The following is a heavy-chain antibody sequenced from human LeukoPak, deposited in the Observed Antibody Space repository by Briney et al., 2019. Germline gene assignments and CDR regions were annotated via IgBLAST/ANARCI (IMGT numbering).Heavy chain of an antibody. CDR3: ARELGRNAFDI. D-gene: IGHD7-27*01. Sequence: GASVKVSCKASGFPLTAYYIHWVRQAPGQGLECMGWINPNSGGTNYAQKFQGRITMTRDTSISTAYMELSRLRSDDTAVYYCARELGRNAFDIWGQGTMVTVSS. V-gene: IGHV1-2*02. J-gene: IGHJ3*02. CDR2: INPNSGGT. CDR1: GFPLTAYY.